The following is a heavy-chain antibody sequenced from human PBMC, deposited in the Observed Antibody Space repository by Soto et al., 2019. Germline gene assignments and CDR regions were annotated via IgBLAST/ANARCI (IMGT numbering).Heavy chain of an antibody. V-gene: IGHV3-48*03. CDR2: ISTTGSSI. CDR1: GFTFSSYE. Sequence: EAQLVESGGDLVQPGGSLRLSCAGSGFTFSSYEMNWVRQAPGKGLEWVSYISTTGSSIHYADSVRGRFTISRDNTKSSLYLQMNSLRAEDTAIYYCARNSGDYEVYWGQGTLVTVS. CDR3: ARNSGDYEVY. D-gene: IGHD4-17*01. J-gene: IGHJ4*02.